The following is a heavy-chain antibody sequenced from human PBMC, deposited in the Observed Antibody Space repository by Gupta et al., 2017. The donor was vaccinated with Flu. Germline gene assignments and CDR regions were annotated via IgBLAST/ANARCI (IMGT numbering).Heavy chain of an antibody. V-gene: IGHV3-15*01. D-gene: IGHD1-26*01. CDR2: IKSNPDGGTS. Sequence: EVQLVESGGGLVKPGGSLRLSCTVSGITFTHAWMTWFRQAPGRGLEWVGRIKSNPDGGTSDYARPVKGRFRISRDDSKNMLYPQMDSLRTGDTAVYYRTTDTSGGYAYDVWGRGTLVTVSS. CDR1: GITFTHAW. J-gene: IGHJ3*01. CDR3: TTDTSGGYAYDV.